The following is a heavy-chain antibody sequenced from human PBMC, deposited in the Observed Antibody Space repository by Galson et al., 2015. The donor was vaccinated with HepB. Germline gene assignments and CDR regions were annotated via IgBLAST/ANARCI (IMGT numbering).Heavy chain of an antibody. J-gene: IGHJ4*02. CDR2: ISYDGSNK. D-gene: IGHD1-26*01. CDR3: ANSPRGSSYFDY. Sequence: SLRLSCAASGFTFSSYGMHWVRQAPGKGLEWVAVISYDGSNKYYADSVKGRFTISRDNSKNTLYLQMNSLRAEDTAVYYCANSPRGSSYFDYWGQGTLVTVSS. V-gene: IGHV3-30*18. CDR1: GFTFSSYG.